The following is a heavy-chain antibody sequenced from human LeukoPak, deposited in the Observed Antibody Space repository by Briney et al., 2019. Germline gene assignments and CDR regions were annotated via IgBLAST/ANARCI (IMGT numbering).Heavy chain of an antibody. J-gene: IGHJ6*03. Sequence: PGRTPRLSCAASGVTSGDYGMSWGRQAPGKRLECVSGVNRNGDSTGYADSVRGRFTISRDNARTALSWHMTSLRAQDTALYYCARSNKDYYFSYYRDAWAKGTTVTVSS. CDR2: VNRNGDST. CDR3: ARSNKDYYFSYYRDA. V-gene: IGHV3-20*04. CDR1: GVTSGDYG.